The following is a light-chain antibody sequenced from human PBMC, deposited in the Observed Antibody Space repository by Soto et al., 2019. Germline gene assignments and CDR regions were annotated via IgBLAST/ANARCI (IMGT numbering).Light chain of an antibody. J-gene: IGKJ4*01. V-gene: IGKV3-11*01. Sequence: EVVLTQSPATLSLSPGDRATLSCRASQSVFGYLAWYQHKPGQAPRLLVYDAYKRATGVPARFSGSGSETDFTLIISSLEPEDFAFYYCQQRSDSPPLTFGGGTKVEIK. CDR1: QSVFGY. CDR2: DAY. CDR3: QQRSDSPPLT.